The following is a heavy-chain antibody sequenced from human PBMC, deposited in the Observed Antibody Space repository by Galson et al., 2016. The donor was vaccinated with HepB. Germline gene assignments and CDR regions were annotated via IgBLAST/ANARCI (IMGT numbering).Heavy chain of an antibody. CDR3: ARDRSRFSSGYYTGARDVFAI. J-gene: IGHJ3*02. D-gene: IGHD3-3*01. CDR1: GFSISTYT. Sequence: FLRLSCAASGFSISTYTMNWVRQAPGKGLEWISYISSSSAYVDYADSVKGRFTIFRENAKNSLYLQMNSLRAEDTAVYYCARDRSRFSSGYYTGARDVFAIWGQGTVVTVSS. CDR2: ISSSSAYV. V-gene: IGHV3-21*01.